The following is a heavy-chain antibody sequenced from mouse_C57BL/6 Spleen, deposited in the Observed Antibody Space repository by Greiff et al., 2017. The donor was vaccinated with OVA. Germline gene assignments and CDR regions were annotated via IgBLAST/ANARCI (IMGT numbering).Heavy chain of an antibody. CDR1: GYTFTSYD. CDR3: ARGGGAYYVEY. V-gene: IGHV1-85*01. CDR2: IYPRDGST. D-gene: IGHD1-1*02. J-gene: IGHJ2*01. Sequence: VQLQQSGPELVKPGASVKLSCKASGYTFTSYDINWVKQRPGQGLEWIGWIYPRDGSTKYNEKFKGKAILTVDTSSSPAFMELRTLTSAASPVLLRARGGGAYYVEYGGQGTTGTGSS.